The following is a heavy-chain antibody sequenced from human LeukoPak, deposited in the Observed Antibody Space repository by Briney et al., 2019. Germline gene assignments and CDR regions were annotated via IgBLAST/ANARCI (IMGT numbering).Heavy chain of an antibody. CDR1: GFTFSGCA. V-gene: IGHV3-23*01. D-gene: IGHD1-1*01. CDR2: LSAKTGKT. Sequence: GGSLRLSCAASGFTFSGCAMTWVRKAPGQGLEWVSTLSAKTGKTYYGESVKGRFTLSRDNSKSHLYLEMNSLRAEDTAVYFCAKVSPTGTAGAFEVWGQGTMVTVSS. CDR3: AKVSPTGTAGAFEV. J-gene: IGHJ3*01.